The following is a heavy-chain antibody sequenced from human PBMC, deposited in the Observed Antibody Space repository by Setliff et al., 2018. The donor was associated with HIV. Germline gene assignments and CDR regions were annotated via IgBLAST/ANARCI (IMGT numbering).Heavy chain of an antibody. J-gene: IGHJ6*02. D-gene: IGHD3-9*01. CDR3: ASGILTGYGMDV. CDR2: INADNGDT. V-gene: IGHV1-3*01. CDR1: GYTFTSYA. Sequence: ASVKVSCKASGYTFTSYAIHWVRRAPGQRLEWMGWINADNGDTRYSQKFQGRVTMTRDTSTSTVYMELSSLRSEDTAVYYCASGILTGYGMDVWGQGTTVTVSS.